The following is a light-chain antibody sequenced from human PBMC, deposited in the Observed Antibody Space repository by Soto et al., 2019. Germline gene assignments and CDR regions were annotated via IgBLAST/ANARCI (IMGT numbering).Light chain of an antibody. CDR2: EVS. Sequence: QSALTQPASVSGSPGQSITISCTGTSSDVGSYNLVSWYQQHPGKAPKLMIYEVSKRPSGVSNRFSGSKSGNTASLTISGLQAEDEADYYCCSYAAHVVFGGGTKLTV. CDR1: SSDVGSYNL. J-gene: IGLJ2*01. V-gene: IGLV2-23*02. CDR3: CSYAAHVV.